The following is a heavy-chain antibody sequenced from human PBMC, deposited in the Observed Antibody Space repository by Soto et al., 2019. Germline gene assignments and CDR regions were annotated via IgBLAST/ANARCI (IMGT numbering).Heavy chain of an antibody. CDR3: ARTYYYGSGSYFDHYNWFDP. J-gene: IGHJ5*02. CDR1: GGSISSYY. D-gene: IGHD3-10*01. CDR2: IYYSGST. V-gene: IGHV4-59*08. Sequence: QVQLQESGPGLVKPSETLSLTCTVSGGSISSYYWSWIRQPPGKGLEWIGYIYYSGSTNYNPSLKSRVTMAVDTAKNQFSLKRSPVTAADTAVYYCARTYYYGSGSYFDHYNWFDPWGQGTLVTVSS.